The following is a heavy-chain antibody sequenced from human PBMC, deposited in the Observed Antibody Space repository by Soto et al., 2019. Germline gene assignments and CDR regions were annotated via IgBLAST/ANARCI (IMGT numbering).Heavy chain of an antibody. D-gene: IGHD3-22*01. Sequence: EVQLVASVGDLVQRGGSLRLSCAVSGFTFNMYSMNWVRQAPGKGLEWVSYISSSSSVIYYADSVKVRFTVARANAKMALYLQMHSLKDDETAVYYCARVAAGATSYNSGSGYEDPSDIWGQGTMVTVSS. CDR3: ARVAAGATSYNSGSGYEDPSDI. CDR2: ISSSSSVI. CDR1: GFTFNMYS. J-gene: IGHJ3*02. V-gene: IGHV3-48*02.